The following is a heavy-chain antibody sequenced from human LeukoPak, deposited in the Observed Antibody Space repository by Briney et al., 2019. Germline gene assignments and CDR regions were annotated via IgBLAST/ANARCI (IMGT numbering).Heavy chain of an antibody. Sequence: EESLRLSCAASGFTFSSYSMNWVRQAPGKGLEWVSSISTGSGYIHYADSVKGRFTFSRDNAKNSLYLQMNSLRDADTAVYYCARDHNFYGSGRGFDPWGQGTLVTVSS. CDR3: ARDHNFYGSGRGFDP. V-gene: IGHV3-21*01. D-gene: IGHD3-10*01. CDR1: GFTFSSYS. J-gene: IGHJ5*02. CDR2: ISTGSGYI.